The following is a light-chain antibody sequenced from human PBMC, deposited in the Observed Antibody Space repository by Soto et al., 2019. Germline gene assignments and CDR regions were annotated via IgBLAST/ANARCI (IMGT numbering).Light chain of an antibody. CDR2: EAP. CDR1: QSIGRW. CDR3: QEYNSYTGT. J-gene: IGKJ1*01. Sequence: DFQMTQSPSTLSASVGDRVTISCRASQSIGRWLAWYQHKPGKAPKLLIYEAPNSESGVPSRFSGSGSGTEFTLTISSLQPDDFGTYYCQEYNSYTGTFGPGTNV. V-gene: IGKV1-5*01.